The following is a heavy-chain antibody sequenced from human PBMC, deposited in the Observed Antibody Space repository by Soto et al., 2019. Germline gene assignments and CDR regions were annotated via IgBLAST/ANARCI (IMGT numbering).Heavy chain of an antibody. CDR1: GGSISSSSYY. V-gene: IGHV4-39*01. Sequence: QLQLQESGPGLVKPSETLSLTCTVSGGSISSSSYYWGWIRQPPGKGLEWIGSIYYSGSTYYNPSLKSRVAISVDTSKNRFALKLSSVTAADTAVYYCARHLESQYGGNNWFDPWGQGTLVTVSS. J-gene: IGHJ5*02. CDR3: ARHLESQYGGNNWFDP. D-gene: IGHD2-15*01. CDR2: IYYSGST.